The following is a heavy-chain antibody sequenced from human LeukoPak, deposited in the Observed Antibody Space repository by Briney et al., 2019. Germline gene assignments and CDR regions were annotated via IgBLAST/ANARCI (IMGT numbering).Heavy chain of an antibody. Sequence: GGSLRLSCAASGFTLSSYWMSWVRQAPGKGLEWVANIKQDGSEKYYVDSVEGRFTISRDNAKNSLYLQMNSLRAEDTAVYYCARGADYLTHWGQGTLVTVSS. CDR2: IKQDGSEK. CDR3: ARGADYLTH. D-gene: IGHD3-16*01. CDR1: GFTLSSYW. V-gene: IGHV3-7*03. J-gene: IGHJ4*02.